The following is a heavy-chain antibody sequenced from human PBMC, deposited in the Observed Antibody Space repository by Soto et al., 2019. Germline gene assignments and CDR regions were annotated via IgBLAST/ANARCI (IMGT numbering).Heavy chain of an antibody. V-gene: IGHV4-59*01. J-gene: IGHJ4*02. D-gene: IGHD5-18*01. CDR3: ARVVPYSYGSYYFDY. Sequence: SETLSLTCTVSGDSISNYYWSWIRQPPGKGLQWIGYIYYSGRTDYNPSLKSRITISGDTSRNQFSLKLSSVTAADTAVYYCARVVPYSYGSYYFDYWGQGTLVTVSS. CDR1: GDSISNYY. CDR2: IYYSGRT.